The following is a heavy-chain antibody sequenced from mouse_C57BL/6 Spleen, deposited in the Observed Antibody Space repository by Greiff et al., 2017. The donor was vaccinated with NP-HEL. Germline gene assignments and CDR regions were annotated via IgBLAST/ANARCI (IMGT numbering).Heavy chain of an antibody. Sequence: VQLQQSGPELVKPGASVKISCKASGYAFSSSWMNWVKQRPGKGLEWIGGIYPGDGDTNYNGKFTGKATLTADKSSSTAYMQLSSLTSEDSAVYYCGREGAPYWYFDVWGTGTTVTVSS. J-gene: IGHJ1*03. CDR1: GYAFSSSW. CDR3: GREGAPYWYFDV. V-gene: IGHV1-82*01. CDR2: IYPGDGDT.